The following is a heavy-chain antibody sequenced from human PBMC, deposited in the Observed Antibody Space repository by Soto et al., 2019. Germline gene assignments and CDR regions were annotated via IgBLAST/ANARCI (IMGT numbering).Heavy chain of an antibody. V-gene: IGHV3-23*01. D-gene: IGHD3-16*02. CDR3: AKDRGIIVKAGDAFDV. CDR1: GFTLSMSA. J-gene: IGHJ3*01. Sequence: PGGSLRLSCASSGFTLSMSAWNWVRQAPGKGLEWVSYVSDSGDRTYYADSVKGRFTISRDRSKNTVSLQMDSLRAEDTAVYYCAKDRGIIVKAGDAFDVWGQGTKVTVSS. CDR2: VSDSGDRT.